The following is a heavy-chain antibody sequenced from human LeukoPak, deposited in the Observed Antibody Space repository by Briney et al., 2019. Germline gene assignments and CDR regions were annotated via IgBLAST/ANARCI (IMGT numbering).Heavy chain of an antibody. Sequence: PGRPLRPSCAASGFSFSTYGMHWVRQAPGKGLEWVAVISYDGINRFYTDSVQGRFTISRDNSKSTLFLQMNSLSAEDTAVYYCAKDSTLVGATSFDYWGQGTLVTVSS. CDR3: AKDSTLVGATSFDY. CDR1: GFSFSTYG. D-gene: IGHD1-26*01. V-gene: IGHV3-30*18. CDR2: ISYDGINR. J-gene: IGHJ4*02.